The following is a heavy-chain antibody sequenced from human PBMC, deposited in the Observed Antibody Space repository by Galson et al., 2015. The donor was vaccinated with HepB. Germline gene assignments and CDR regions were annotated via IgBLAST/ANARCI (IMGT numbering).Heavy chain of an antibody. CDR3: ARTLIWSGYLTNYYYYYMDV. CDR2: INPNSGGT. Sequence: SVKVSCKASGYTFTDYYMHWVRQAPGQGLEWMGRINPNSGGTNYAQKFQGRVTMTRDTSITTVYMELSRLRSDDTAVYYCARTLIWSGYLTNYYYYYMDVWGKGTTVTVSS. J-gene: IGHJ6*03. CDR1: GYTFTDYY. D-gene: IGHD3-3*01. V-gene: IGHV1-2*06.